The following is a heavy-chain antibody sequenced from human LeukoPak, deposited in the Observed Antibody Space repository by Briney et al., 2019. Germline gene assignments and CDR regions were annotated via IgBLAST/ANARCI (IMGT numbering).Heavy chain of an antibody. CDR3: ARHVVSALRFSEWLQNWFDP. D-gene: IGHD3-3*01. Sequence: PSETLSLTCTVSGGSISSSSYYWGWIRQPPGKGLEWIGSLYYSGSTYYNPSLKSRVTISVDTSKNQFSLKLSSVTAADTAVYYCARHVVSALRFSEWLQNWFDPWGQGTLVTVSS. V-gene: IGHV4-39*01. CDR1: GGSISSSSYY. J-gene: IGHJ5*02. CDR2: LYYSGST.